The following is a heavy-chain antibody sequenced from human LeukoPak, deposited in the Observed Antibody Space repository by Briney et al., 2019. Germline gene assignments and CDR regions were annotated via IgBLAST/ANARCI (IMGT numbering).Heavy chain of an antibody. Sequence: PSETLSLTCAVYGGSFSGYYWSWIRQPPGKGLEWIGEINHSGSTNYNPSLKSRVTISVDRSKNQFSLKLSSVTAADTAVYYCARVRVVRGYYDSSGYVFDYWGQGTLVTVSS. CDR3: ARVRVVRGYYDSSGYVFDY. CDR2: INHSGST. J-gene: IGHJ4*02. CDR1: GGSFSGYY. D-gene: IGHD3-22*01. V-gene: IGHV4-34*01.